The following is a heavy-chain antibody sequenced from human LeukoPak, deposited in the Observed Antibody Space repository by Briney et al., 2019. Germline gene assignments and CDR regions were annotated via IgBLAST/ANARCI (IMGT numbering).Heavy chain of an antibody. D-gene: IGHD3-22*01. CDR3: TWDSSGFYLLDS. V-gene: IGHV3-15*07. Sequence: SGGSLRLSCAVSGLKFTDAWMNWVRQAPGKGLEWVGRIKSKGSGGTIDYAAPVKGRFTISRDGSKNTLYLQMNSLKTEDTAVYYCTWDSSGFYLLDSWGQGTLVTVSS. CDR1: GLKFTDAW. CDR2: IKSKGSGGTI. J-gene: IGHJ4*02.